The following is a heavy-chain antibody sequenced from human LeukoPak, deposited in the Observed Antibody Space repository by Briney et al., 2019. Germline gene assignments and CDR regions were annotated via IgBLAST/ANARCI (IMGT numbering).Heavy chain of an antibody. CDR3: ARHRRHRLYYDSSGYYHDAFDI. D-gene: IGHD3-22*01. J-gene: IGHJ3*02. V-gene: IGHV1-46*01. CDR2: INPSGGST. CDR1: GYTFTSYY. Sequence: ASVKVSCKASGYTFTSYYMHWVRQAPGQGLEWMGIINPSGGSTSYAQKFQGRVTMTRDMSTSTVYMELSSLRSEDTAVYYCARHRRHRLYYDSSGYYHDAFDIWGQGTMVTVSS.